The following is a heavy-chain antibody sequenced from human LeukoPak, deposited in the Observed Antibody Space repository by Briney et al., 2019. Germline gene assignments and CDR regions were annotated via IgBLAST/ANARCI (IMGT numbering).Heavy chain of an antibody. D-gene: IGHD6-13*01. Sequence: GASVKVSCKVSGYTLTELSMHWVRQAPGKGLEWMGGFDPEDGETIYAQKFQGRVTITTDESTSTAYMELSSLRSEDTAVYYCAREAAARDLDYWGQGTLVTVSS. CDR1: GYTLTELS. V-gene: IGHV1-24*01. CDR3: AREAAARDLDY. CDR2: FDPEDGET. J-gene: IGHJ4*02.